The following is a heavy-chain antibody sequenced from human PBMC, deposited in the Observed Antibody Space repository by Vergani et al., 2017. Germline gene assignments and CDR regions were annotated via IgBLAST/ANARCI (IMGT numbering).Heavy chain of an antibody. D-gene: IGHD3-10*01. Sequence: QVQLQQWGAGLLKPSETLSLTCAVYGGSFSGYYWSWIRQPPGKGLEWIGEINHSGGTNYNPSLKSRVTISVDTSKNQISLKLSSVTAADTAVDYCERIPRSSGNYYVSVSYRAGQAFYIWRQGTMVTVSS. CDR1: GGSFSGYY. CDR2: INHSGGT. V-gene: IGHV4-34*01. CDR3: ERIPRSSGNYYVSVSYRAGQAFYI. J-gene: IGHJ3*02.